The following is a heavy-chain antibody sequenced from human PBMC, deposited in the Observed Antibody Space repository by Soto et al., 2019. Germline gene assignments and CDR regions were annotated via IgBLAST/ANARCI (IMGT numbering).Heavy chain of an antibody. CDR3: ARRSRPYFYYMDV. Sequence: EVQLAESGGGLAQPGGSLRLSCAASGFTLSGYAMDWVRQAPGKGLEYVSGISSNGVSTYYATSVQGRFTISRDNSKNTVYLQMGSLRPKDMAVYYGARRSRPYFYYMDVWGKGTTVTDSS. V-gene: IGHV3-64*01. CDR2: ISSNGVST. D-gene: IGHD6-6*01. J-gene: IGHJ6*03. CDR1: GFTLSGYA.